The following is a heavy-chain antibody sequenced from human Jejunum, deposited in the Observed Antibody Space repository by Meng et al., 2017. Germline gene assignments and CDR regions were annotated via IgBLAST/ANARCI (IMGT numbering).Heavy chain of an antibody. J-gene: IGHJ6*02. V-gene: IGHV4-38-2*01. CDR1: GYSISSGYY. Sequence: ETLSLTCAVSGYSISSGYYWGWIRQPPGKGLEWIGNIYHSGTTYYNPSLKSRVTVSIYTSNNHFSLKLSSVTAADTAVYYCARGGGSYGSRMDVWGQGTTVT. CDR3: ARGGGSYGSRMDV. D-gene: IGHD1-26*01. CDR2: IYHSGTT.